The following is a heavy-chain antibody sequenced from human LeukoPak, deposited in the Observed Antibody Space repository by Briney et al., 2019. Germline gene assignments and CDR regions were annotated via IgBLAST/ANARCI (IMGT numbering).Heavy chain of an antibody. Sequence: GASVKVSCKASGGTFSNYAINWVRHAPGQGLEWMGGIIPIFGTPNYVQKFQGRVTITADESTSTAYMELSSLRSEDTAVYYCARASSDDTAMATPFAYWGQGTLVTVSS. J-gene: IGHJ4*02. V-gene: IGHV1-69*13. CDR1: GGTFSNYA. CDR3: ARASSDDTAMATPFAY. D-gene: IGHD5-18*01. CDR2: IIPIFGTP.